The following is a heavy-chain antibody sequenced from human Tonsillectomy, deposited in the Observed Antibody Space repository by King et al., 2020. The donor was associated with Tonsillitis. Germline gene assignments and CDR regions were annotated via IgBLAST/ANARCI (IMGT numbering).Heavy chain of an antibody. V-gene: IGHV3-48*03. Sequence: VQLVESGGGLVQPGGSLRLSCAASGFTFSSYEMNWVRQAPGQGLEWVSYIIRSGRIIYYADSVKGRFTISRDNAKNSLYLQMNSLRAEDTAVYYCARDPIVGANFDYWGQGTLVTVAT. D-gene: IGHD1-26*01. CDR3: ARDPIVGANFDY. CDR2: IIRSGRII. CDR1: GFTFSSYE. J-gene: IGHJ4*02.